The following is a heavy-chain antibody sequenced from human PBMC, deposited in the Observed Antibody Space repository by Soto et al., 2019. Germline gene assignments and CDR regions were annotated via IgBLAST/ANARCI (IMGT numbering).Heavy chain of an antibody. J-gene: IGHJ4*02. Sequence: QVQLVESGGGVVQPGRSLRLSCAASGFTFSSYGMHWVRQAPGKGLEWVAVISYDGSNKYYADSVKGRFTISRDNSKNTLYLQMNSLRAEDTAVYYCAKESLVSSWYRGGFDYWGQGTLVTVSS. V-gene: IGHV3-30*18. CDR1: GFTFSSYG. CDR3: AKESLVSSWYRGGFDY. CDR2: ISYDGSNK. D-gene: IGHD6-13*01.